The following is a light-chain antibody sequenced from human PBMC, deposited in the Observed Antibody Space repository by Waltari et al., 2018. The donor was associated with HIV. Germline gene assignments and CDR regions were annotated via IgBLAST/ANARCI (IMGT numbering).Light chain of an antibody. V-gene: IGLV2-14*01. CDR1: SSDVGGYNY. Sequence: QSALTQPASVSGSPGQSITISCTGPSSDVGGYNYVSWYQQHPGKAPKLMIYEVSTRPSGVSNRFSGSKSGNTASLTISGLQAEDEADYYCSSYTSSSTLVVFGGGTKLTVL. CDR3: SSYTSSSTLVV. CDR2: EVS. J-gene: IGLJ2*01.